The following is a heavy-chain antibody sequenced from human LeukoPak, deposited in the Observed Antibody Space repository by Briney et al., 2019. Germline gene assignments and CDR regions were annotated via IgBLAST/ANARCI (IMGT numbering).Heavy chain of an antibody. J-gene: IGHJ4*02. CDR2: ISYDGSDK. Sequence: GRSLRLSCAASGFTFSNYGMHWVRQAPGRGLEWVAVISYDGSDKYYADSVKGRFIISRDNSKNTLYLQMNSLRAEDTAVYFCAKDGDTAMITLFDYWGQGTLVTVSS. D-gene: IGHD5-18*01. CDR3: AKDGDTAMITLFDY. V-gene: IGHV3-30*18. CDR1: GFTFSNYG.